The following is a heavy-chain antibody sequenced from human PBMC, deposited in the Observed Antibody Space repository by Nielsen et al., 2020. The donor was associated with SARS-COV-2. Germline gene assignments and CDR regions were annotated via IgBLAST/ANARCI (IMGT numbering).Heavy chain of an antibody. Sequence: GESLKISCAASGFTFSSYSMNWVRQAPGKGLEWVSSISSSSYIYYADSVKGRFTISRDNAKNSLYLQMNSLRAEDTAVYYCARDGRFGEDYFDYWGQGTLVTVSS. CDR2: ISSSSYI. J-gene: IGHJ4*02. D-gene: IGHD3-10*01. V-gene: IGHV3-21*01. CDR3: ARDGRFGEDYFDY. CDR1: GFTFSSYS.